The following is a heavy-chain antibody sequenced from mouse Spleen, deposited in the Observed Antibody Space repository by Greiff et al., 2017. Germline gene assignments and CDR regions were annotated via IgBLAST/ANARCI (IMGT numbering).Heavy chain of an antibody. D-gene: IGHD2-10*02. Sequence: EVKLMESGPELVKPGASVKISCKASGYSFTGYYMHWVKQSHGNILDWIGYIYPYNGVSSYNQKFKGKATLTVDKSSSTAYMELRSLTSEDSAVYYCARRGYGNPYAMDYWGQGTSVTVSS. V-gene: IGHV1-31*01. CDR3: ARRGYGNPYAMDY. CDR1: GYSFTGYY. CDR2: IYPYNGVS. J-gene: IGHJ4*01.